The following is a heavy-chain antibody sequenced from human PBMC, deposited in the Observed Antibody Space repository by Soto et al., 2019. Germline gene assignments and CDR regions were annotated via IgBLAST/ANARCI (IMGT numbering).Heavy chain of an antibody. CDR2: IIPIFGTA. CDR1: GGTFSSYA. D-gene: IGHD2-15*01. Sequence: QVQLVQSGAEVKKPGSSVKVSCKASGGTFSSYAISWMRQAPGQGLEWMGGIIPIFGTANYAQKFQGRVTITADESTSIAXXELSSLRSEDTAVYYWARGGLVVAAAYYYYYGMDVWGQGTTVTVSS. J-gene: IGHJ6*02. V-gene: IGHV1-69*12. CDR3: ARGGLVVAAAYYYYYGMDV.